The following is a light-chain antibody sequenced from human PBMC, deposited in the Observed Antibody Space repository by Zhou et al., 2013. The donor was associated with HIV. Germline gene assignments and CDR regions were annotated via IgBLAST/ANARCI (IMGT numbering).Light chain of an antibody. CDR1: QDISNY. Sequence: DIQMTQSPSSLSASVGDRVTITCQASQDISNYLNWYQQKPGKAPKLLIYGASTLHSGVPSRFSGSGSGTDFTLTISGLQPEDFATYYCQQYKSYSWLTFGGGTTVEI. J-gene: IGKJ4*01. V-gene: IGKV1-39*01. CDR3: QQYKSYSWLT. CDR2: GAS.